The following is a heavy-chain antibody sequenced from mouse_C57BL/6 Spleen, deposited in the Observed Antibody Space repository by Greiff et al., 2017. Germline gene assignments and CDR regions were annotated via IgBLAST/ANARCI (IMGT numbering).Heavy chain of an antibody. D-gene: IGHD1-2*01. CDR3: ATTARGYFDV. CDR1: EYEFPSHD. V-gene: IGHV5-2*03. J-gene: IGHJ1*03. Sequence: DVKLVESGGGLVQPGESLKLSCESNEYEFPSHDMSWVRKTPEKTLELVAAINSDGGSTYYPDTMERRFIISRDNTKKTLYLQRSSLRAEDTAVYYCATTARGYFDVWGTGTTVTVSS. CDR2: INSDGGST.